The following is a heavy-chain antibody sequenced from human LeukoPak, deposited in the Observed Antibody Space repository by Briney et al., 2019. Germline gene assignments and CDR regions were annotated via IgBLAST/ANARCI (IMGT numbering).Heavy chain of an antibody. V-gene: IGHV4-59*01. CDR2: IYYSGST. CDR1: GGSISSYY. Sequence: PSETLSLTCTVSGGSISSYYWSWIRQPPGKGLEWIGYIYYSGSTNYNPSLKSRVTISVDTSKNQFSLKLSSVTAADTAVYYCASFSYSSSWYRRWYFDLWGRGTLVTVSS. D-gene: IGHD6-13*01. J-gene: IGHJ2*01. CDR3: ASFSYSSSWYRRWYFDL.